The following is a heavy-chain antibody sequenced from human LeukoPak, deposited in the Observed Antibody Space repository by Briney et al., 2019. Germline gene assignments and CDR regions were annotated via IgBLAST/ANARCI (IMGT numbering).Heavy chain of an antibody. CDR1: GGSFSGYY. CDR2: INHSGST. J-gene: IGHJ4*02. D-gene: IGHD3-9*01. Sequence: SETLSLTCAVYGGSFSGYYWSWIRQPPGKGLEWIGEINHSGSTNYNPSLKSRVTISVDTSKNQFSLKLSSVTAADTAVYYCARGELRYFDWLLNGGYFDYWGQGTLVTVSS. V-gene: IGHV4-34*01. CDR3: ARGELRYFDWLLNGGYFDY.